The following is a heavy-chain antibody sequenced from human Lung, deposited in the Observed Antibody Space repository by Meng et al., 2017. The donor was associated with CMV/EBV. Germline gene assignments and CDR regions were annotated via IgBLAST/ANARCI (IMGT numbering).Heavy chain of an antibody. CDR1: GGSISSSSYY. J-gene: IGHJ4*02. CDR3: ARLSDFWSGYPDLFDY. Sequence: GSLRLSCTVSGGSISSSSYYWGWIRQPPGKGLEWIGSIYYSGSTYYNPSLKSRVTMSVDTSKNQFSLKLSSVTAADTAVYYCARLSDFWSGYPDLFDYWGQGTLVTVSS. D-gene: IGHD3-3*01. V-gene: IGHV4-39*01. CDR2: IYYSGST.